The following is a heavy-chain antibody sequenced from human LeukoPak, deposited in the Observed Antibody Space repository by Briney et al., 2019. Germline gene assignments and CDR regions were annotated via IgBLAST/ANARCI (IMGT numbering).Heavy chain of an antibody. D-gene: IGHD6-13*01. Sequence: ASVKVSCKVSGYTLTELSMHWVRQAPGKGLEWMGGFDPEDGETIYAQKFQGRVTMTEDTSTDTAYMELSSLRSEDTAVYYCATDLPYSSSWYDAFDIWGQGTMVTVSS. V-gene: IGHV1-24*01. CDR1: GYTLTELS. CDR2: FDPEDGET. CDR3: ATDLPYSSSWYDAFDI. J-gene: IGHJ3*02.